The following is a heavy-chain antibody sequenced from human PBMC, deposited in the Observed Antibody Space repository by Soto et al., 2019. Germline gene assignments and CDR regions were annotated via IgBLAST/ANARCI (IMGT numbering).Heavy chain of an antibody. D-gene: IGHD6-19*01. CDR3: ARDRGQYDFVSRQWHGLLDP. CDR2: VYDSGST. J-gene: IGHJ5*02. V-gene: IGHV4-59*02. Sequence: TLSLTCTVSGTSVSYYYWSWIRQPPGKGLEWIGHVYDSGSTNYSPSLKSRVSMSLDTSTNQVSLNLSSVTPADPAIYYCARDRGQYDFVSRQWHGLLDPWGQGTLVTVSS. CDR1: GTSVSYYY.